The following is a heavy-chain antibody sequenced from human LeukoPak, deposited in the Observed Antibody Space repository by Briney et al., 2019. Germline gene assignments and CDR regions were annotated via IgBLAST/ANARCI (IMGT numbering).Heavy chain of an antibody. Sequence: PSETLSLTCAVSSYSISSGYYWGWIRQPPGKGQEWIGSIYHSGSTYYKPSHKSRVTISVDTSKNQYSLKLSSVTAADTAVYYSARVQTMIVVVIQDWGQGTLVTVSS. V-gene: IGHV4-38-2*01. D-gene: IGHD3-22*01. CDR1: SYSISSGYY. CDR2: IYHSGST. CDR3: ARVQTMIVVVIQD. J-gene: IGHJ4*02.